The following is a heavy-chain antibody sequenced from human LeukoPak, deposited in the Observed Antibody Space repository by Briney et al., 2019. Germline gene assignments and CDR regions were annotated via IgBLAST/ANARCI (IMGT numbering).Heavy chain of an antibody. J-gene: IGHJ6*02. CDR2: IYSGGST. Sequence: GGSLRLSCAASGFTVSSNYMSWVRQAPGKGLEWVSVIYSGGSTYYADSVKGRFTISRDNSKNTLYLQMNSLRAEDTAVYYCARDLGYCSSTSCYAEGLNYCYYGMDVWGQGTRSPSP. D-gene: IGHD2-2*01. CDR1: GFTVSSNY. CDR3: ARDLGYCSSTSCYAEGLNYCYYGMDV. V-gene: IGHV3-66*01.